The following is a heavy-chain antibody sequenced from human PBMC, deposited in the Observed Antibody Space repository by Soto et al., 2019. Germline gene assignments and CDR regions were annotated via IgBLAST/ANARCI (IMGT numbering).Heavy chain of an antibody. CDR2: IYYSGST. D-gene: IGHD3-16*02. CDR3: ARHKDDYIWGSYRYFDY. Sequence: SETLSLTCTVSGGSISSYYWSWIRQPPGKGLEWIGYIYYSGSTNYNPSLKSRVTISVDTSKNQFSLKLSSVTAADTAVYYCARHKDDYIWGSYRYFDYRGQRTLVTVSS. CDR1: GGSISSYY. V-gene: IGHV4-59*08. J-gene: IGHJ4*02.